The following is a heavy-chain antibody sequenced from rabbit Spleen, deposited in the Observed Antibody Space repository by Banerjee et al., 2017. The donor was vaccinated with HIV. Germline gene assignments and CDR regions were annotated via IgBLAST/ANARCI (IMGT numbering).Heavy chain of an antibody. J-gene: IGHJ4*01. CDR2: INTATGKP. CDR1: GFSLSSYYM. Sequence: QEQVKETGGGLVQPGGSLKLSCTASGFSLSSYYMNWVRQAPGKGLEWIACINTATGKPVYASWAKGRFTISRTSSTTVALQMTSLTAADTATYFCARDLAGVIGWNFSLWGPGTLVTVS. D-gene: IGHD4-1*01. CDR3: ARDLAGVIGWNFSL. V-gene: IGHV1S45*01.